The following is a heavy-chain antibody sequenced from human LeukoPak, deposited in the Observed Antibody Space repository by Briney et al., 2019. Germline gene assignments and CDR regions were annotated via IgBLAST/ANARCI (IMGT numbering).Heavy chain of an antibody. Sequence: GGSLRLSCAASGFTFSSYEMNWVRQAPGKGLEWVSYISSSGSTIYYADSVKGRFTISRDNAKNSLYLQMNSLRAEDTAVYYCAREGSYSSGFDYWSQGTLVTVSS. CDR1: GFTFSSYE. CDR2: ISSSGSTI. CDR3: AREGSYSSGFDY. D-gene: IGHD6-19*01. V-gene: IGHV3-48*03. J-gene: IGHJ4*02.